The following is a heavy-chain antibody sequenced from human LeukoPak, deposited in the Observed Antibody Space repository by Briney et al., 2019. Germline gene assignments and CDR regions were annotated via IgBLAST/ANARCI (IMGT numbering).Heavy chain of an antibody. V-gene: IGHV3-15*07. Sequence: GGSLRLSCATSGFTFSNAWMNWVRQAPGKGLEWVGRIRSNPDGGTIDYAAPVKGRFTLSRDDSKTTLYLQMNSLQTEDTAVYYCATDFYDSTWGQGTLVTVSS. CDR2: IRSNPDGGTI. D-gene: IGHD3-22*01. J-gene: IGHJ5*02. CDR3: ATDFYDST. CDR1: GFTFSNAW.